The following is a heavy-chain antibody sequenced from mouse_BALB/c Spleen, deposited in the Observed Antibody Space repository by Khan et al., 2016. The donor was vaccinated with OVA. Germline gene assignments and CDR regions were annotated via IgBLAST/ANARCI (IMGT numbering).Heavy chain of an antibody. CDR2: ISYSGGT. J-gene: IGHJ2*01. V-gene: IGHV3-2*02. Sequence: EVQLQESGPGLVKPSQSLSLTCTVTGYSITSGYAWNWIRQFPGNKLEWMGYISYSGGTSYNPSLKSRISITRDPSKNQFFLQLNSVTTEDTTTYYCARGNYYGDYFDYWGQGTPLTVSS. CDR1: GYSITSGYA. CDR3: ARGNYYGDYFDY. D-gene: IGHD1-1*01.